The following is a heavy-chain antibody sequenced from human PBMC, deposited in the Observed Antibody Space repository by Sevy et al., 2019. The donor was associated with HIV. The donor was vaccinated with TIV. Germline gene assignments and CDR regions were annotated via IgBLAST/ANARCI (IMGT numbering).Heavy chain of an antibody. CDR3: ATRMPDIVVVPAAIVPWFDP. V-gene: IGHV3-23*01. D-gene: IGHD2-2*02. CDR2: ISGSGGST. Sequence: GGSLRLSCAASGFTFSSYAMSWVRQAPGKGLEWVSAISGSGGSTYYADSVKGRFTISRDNSKNTLYLQMNILRAEDTAVYYCATRMPDIVVVPAAIVPWFDPWGQGTLVTVSS. CDR1: GFTFSSYA. J-gene: IGHJ5*02.